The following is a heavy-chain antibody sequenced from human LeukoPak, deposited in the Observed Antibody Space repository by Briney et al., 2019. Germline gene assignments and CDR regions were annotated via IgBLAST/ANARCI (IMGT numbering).Heavy chain of an antibody. Sequence: GGSLRLSCVASGFTFGKYWISWVRQAPGKGLEWVANIKLDGSEKNYVDSVKGRFTISRDNTKNSLYLQMNSLRAEDTAVFYCARDQYDTWSRRGNFDSWGQGTLVIVSS. D-gene: IGHD3-3*01. J-gene: IGHJ4*02. CDR1: GFTFGKYW. CDR3: ARDQYDTWSRRGNFDS. CDR2: IKLDGSEK. V-gene: IGHV3-7*03.